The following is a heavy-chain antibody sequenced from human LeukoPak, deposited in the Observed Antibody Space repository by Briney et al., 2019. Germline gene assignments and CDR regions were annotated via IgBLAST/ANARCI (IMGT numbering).Heavy chain of an antibody. V-gene: IGHV5-51*01. D-gene: IGHD4-17*01. Sequence: NPGESLKVSCQGSGYTFTSYWIGWVRQMPGKGLEWMGIIYPGDSDTRYSPSFQGQVTISADKSISTAYLQWSSLKASDTVMYYCARLGDYNLDYWGQGTLVTVSS. CDR2: IYPGDSDT. CDR1: GYTFTSYW. J-gene: IGHJ4*02. CDR3: ARLGDYNLDY.